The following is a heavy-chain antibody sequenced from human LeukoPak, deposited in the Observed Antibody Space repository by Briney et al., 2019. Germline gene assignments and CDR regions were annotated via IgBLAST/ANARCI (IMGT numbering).Heavy chain of an antibody. CDR3: AGNYYDSSGYYYPFDY. J-gene: IGHJ4*02. D-gene: IGHD3-22*01. CDR2: IYTSGST. CDR1: GGSISSYY. V-gene: IGHV4-4*07. Sequence: SETLSLTCTVSGGSISSYYWSWIRQPAGKGLEWIGRIYTSGSTNYNPSLKSRVTMSVDTSKNQFSLKLSSVTAADTAVYYCAGNYYDSSGYYYPFDYWGQGTLVTVSS.